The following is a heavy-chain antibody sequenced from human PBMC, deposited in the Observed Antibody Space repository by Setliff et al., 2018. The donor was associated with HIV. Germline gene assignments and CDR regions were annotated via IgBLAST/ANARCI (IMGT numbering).Heavy chain of an antibody. CDR2: TFHTGYT. D-gene: IGHD3-22*01. CDR1: GGSISSGSYY. Sequence: SETLSLTCTVSGGSISSGSYYWSWIRQSPEKGLEWIGYTFHTGYTYYNPSLKSRIIISVDLSKNQLSLELTSVTAADTAMYYCASRIYYYDESRVLREEGFVPWGQGTLVTVSS. CDR3: ASRIYYYDESRVLREEGFVP. J-gene: IGHJ5*02. V-gene: IGHV4-30-4*08.